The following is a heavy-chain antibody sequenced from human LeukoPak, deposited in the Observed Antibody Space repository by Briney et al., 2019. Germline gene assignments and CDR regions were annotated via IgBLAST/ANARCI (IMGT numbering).Heavy chain of an antibody. CDR2: IYHSGST. D-gene: IGHD6-6*01. J-gene: IGHJ4*02. CDR3: AREYSTSSEGDYFDY. Sequence: PSETLSLTCTVSGASITTYYWTWIRQPPGKGLEWIGYIYHSGSTNYNPSLKSRVTISLDASRNQFSLRLSSVTAADTAVYFCAREYSTSSEGDYFDYWGQGSLVTVSS. V-gene: IGHV4-59*01. CDR1: GASITTYY.